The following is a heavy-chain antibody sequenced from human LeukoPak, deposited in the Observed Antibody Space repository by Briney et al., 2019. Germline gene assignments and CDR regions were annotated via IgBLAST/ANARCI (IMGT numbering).Heavy chain of an antibody. Sequence: GGSLRLSRAASGFTFSSYEMKWVPHTPRKGLEWVSYNSSSGNTIYYADSVKGRFTISRDNAKNALYLQMNSLRAEDTAVYYCAGACSGGSCYTGYYYGMDVWGKGTTVTVSA. D-gene: IGHD2-15*01. CDR3: AGACSGGSCYTGYYYGMDV. CDR1: GFTFSSYE. CDR2: NSSSGNTI. V-gene: IGHV3-48*03. J-gene: IGHJ6*04.